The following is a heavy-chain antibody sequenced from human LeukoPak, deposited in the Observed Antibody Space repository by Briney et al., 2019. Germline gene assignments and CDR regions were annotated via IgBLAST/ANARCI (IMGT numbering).Heavy chain of an antibody. CDR1: GYTFTGYY. J-gene: IGHJ4*02. Sequence: AAVKVSCQASGYTFTGYYMHWVRQAHGQGLEWMGWINPNSGGTNYARKFQGRVTMTRDTSISTAYMELSRLRSDDTAVYYCARARGFGEPSIPMGYWGQGTLVTVSS. CDR2: INPNSGGT. V-gene: IGHV1-2*02. D-gene: IGHD3-10*01. CDR3: ARARGFGEPSIPMGY.